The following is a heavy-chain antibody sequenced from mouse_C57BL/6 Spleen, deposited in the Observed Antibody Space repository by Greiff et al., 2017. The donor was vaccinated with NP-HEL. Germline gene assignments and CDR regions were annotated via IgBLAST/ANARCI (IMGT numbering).Heavy chain of an antibody. D-gene: IGHD1-1*01. CDR2: IDPSDSYT. CDR1: GYTFTSYW. CDR3: ARGGGTTPKSSFAY. Sequence: QVQLQQSGAELVRPGTSVKLSCKASGYTFTSYWMHWVKQRPGQGLEWIGVIDPSDSYTNYNQKFKGKATLTVDTSSSTAYMQLSSLTSEDSAVYYCARGGGTTPKSSFAYWGQGTLVTVSA. V-gene: IGHV1-59*01. J-gene: IGHJ3*01.